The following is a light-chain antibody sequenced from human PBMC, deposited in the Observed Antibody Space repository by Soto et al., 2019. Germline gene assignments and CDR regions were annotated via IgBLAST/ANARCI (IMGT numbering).Light chain of an antibody. Sequence: EIVMTQSPATLSVSPGERATLSCRASNIVSSALDWYQQKPGQAPRLLIYGASTMDTGIPARFSGSGSGTEFTLTISSLQSEDFAVYYCQQSNNWPPFTFGQGTKLEIK. CDR3: QQSNNWPPFT. J-gene: IGKJ2*01. CDR2: GAS. V-gene: IGKV3-15*01. CDR1: NIVSSA.